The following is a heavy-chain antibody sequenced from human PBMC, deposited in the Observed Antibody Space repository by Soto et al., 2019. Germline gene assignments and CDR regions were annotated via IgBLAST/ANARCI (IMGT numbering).Heavy chain of an antibody. CDR2: ISGSGGST. V-gene: IGHV3-23*01. CDR3: ARRSSGWYVDY. D-gene: IGHD6-19*01. CDR1: GFTFSSYA. Sequence: EVQLLESGGGLVQPGGSLRLSCAASGFTFSSYAMNWVRQAPGKGLEWVSVISGSGGSTYYADSVKGRFTISRDNSKNTLYLQMNSLTAEDTDVYYCARRSSGWYVDYWGQGTRVTVSS. J-gene: IGHJ4*02.